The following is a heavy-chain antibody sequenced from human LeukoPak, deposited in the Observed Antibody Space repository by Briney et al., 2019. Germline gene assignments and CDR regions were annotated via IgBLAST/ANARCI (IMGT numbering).Heavy chain of an antibody. CDR3: AKDTNYYDSSGSDY. CDR1: GFTFSSYA. Sequence: GGSLRLSCAASGFTFSSYAMHWVRQAPGKGLEWVAFIHYDGSNNYYADSVKGRFTISRDNSKNTLYLQMNTLRADDTAVYYCAKDTNYYDSSGSDYWGQGTLVTVSS. V-gene: IGHV3-30*02. CDR2: IHYDGSNN. D-gene: IGHD3-22*01. J-gene: IGHJ4*02.